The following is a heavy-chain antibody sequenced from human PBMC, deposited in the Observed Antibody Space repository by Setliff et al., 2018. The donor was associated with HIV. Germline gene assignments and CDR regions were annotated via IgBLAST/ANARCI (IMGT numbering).Heavy chain of an antibody. J-gene: IGHJ1*01. V-gene: IGHV4-31*03. CDR1: GVSVSSGGYY. CDR2: VYYTGTT. Sequence: SETLSLTCTVSGVSVSSGGYYWSWIRQHQGKCLEWIGYVYYTGTTYFNPSLKSRITISVDTSKNQFSLKLGFVTAADTAVYYCARGERTTWALAEYFQHWGHGTLVTVSS. CDR3: ARGERTTWALAEYFQH. D-gene: IGHD2-2*01.